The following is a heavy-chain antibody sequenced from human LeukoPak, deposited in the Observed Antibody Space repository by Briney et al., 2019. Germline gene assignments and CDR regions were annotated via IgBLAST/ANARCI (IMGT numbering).Heavy chain of an antibody. CDR2: MNPNSGNT. CDR1: GYTFTSYD. CDR3: ATPHDSSGYYYFDY. Sequence: VSVKVSCKASGYTFTSYDINWVRQATGQGLEWMGWMNPNSGNTGYAQKFQGRVTMTRNTSISTAYMELSSLRSEDTAVYYCATPHDSSGYYYFDYWGQGTLVTVSS. J-gene: IGHJ4*02. D-gene: IGHD3-22*01. V-gene: IGHV1-8*01.